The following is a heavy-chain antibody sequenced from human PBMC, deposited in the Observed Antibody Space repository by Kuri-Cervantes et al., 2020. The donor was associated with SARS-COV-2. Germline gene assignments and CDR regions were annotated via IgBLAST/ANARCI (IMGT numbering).Heavy chain of an antibody. J-gene: IGHJ6*02. CDR3: ARFSPPTNYYYYGMDV. V-gene: IGHV4-38-2*01. CDR1: GYSISSGYY. Sequence: SETLSLTCAVSGYSISSGYYWGWIRQPPGKGLEWIGSIYHSGSTNYNPSLKSRVTISVDTSKNQFSLKLSSVTAADTAVYYCARFSPPTNYYYYGMDVWGQGTTVTVSS. D-gene: IGHD5-12*01. CDR2: IYHSGST.